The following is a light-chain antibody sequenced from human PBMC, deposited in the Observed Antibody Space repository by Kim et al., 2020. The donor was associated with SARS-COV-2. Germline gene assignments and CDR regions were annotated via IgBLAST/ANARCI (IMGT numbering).Light chain of an antibody. CDR3: QAWDSSTVL. CDR2: QDD. CDR1: KLGHKY. Sequence: SYELTQPPSVSVSPGQTASLTCSGAKLGHKYVCWYQQKSGQSPVLVIYQDDRRPSGIPERFSGSNSGNTATLTISGTQAMDEADYHCQAWDSSTVLFGGGTQLTVL. V-gene: IGLV3-1*01. J-gene: IGLJ2*01.